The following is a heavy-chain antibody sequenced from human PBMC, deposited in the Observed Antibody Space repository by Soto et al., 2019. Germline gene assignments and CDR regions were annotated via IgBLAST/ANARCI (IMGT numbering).Heavy chain of an antibody. J-gene: IGHJ4*02. V-gene: IGHV3-74*01. CDR1: GFTFSNYW. Sequence: SLILSCAASGFTFSNYWMHWVRQSPGKGLVWVSRINSDETITSYADSVKGRFTISRDNAKNTLYPQMSSLRVEDTALYYCVCFECGRTAVVTAMEANGYWGQGTLVTVS. D-gene: IGHD2-21*02. CDR3: VCFECGRTAVVTAMEANGY. CDR2: INSDETIT.